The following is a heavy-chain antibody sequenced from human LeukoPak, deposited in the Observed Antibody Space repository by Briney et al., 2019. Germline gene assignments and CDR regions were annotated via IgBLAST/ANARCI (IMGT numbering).Heavy chain of an antibody. J-gene: IGHJ4*02. CDR3: ARERGRQVDY. V-gene: IGHV4-59*12. D-gene: IGHD2-15*01. CDR2: IYYSGST. Sequence: SETLSLTCTVSGGSISSYYWSWIRQPPGKGLEWIGYIYYSGSTNYNPSLKSRVTISVDTSMNQFSLRLSSVTAADTAVYYCARERGRQVDYWGQGTLVTVSS. CDR1: GGSISSYY.